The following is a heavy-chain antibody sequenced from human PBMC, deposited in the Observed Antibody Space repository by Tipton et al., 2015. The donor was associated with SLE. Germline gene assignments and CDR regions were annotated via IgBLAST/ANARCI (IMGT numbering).Heavy chain of an antibody. CDR1: GGSFSGYY. J-gene: IGHJ4*02. CDR3: ARDLEK. V-gene: IGHV4-34*01. CDR2: INHSGST. D-gene: IGHD5-24*01. Sequence: TLSLTCAAYGGSFSGYYWSWIRQSPGKGLEWIGEINHSGSTNYNPSLKSRVTISVDTSKKQFSLKVSSVTAADTAVYYCARDLEKWGQGTLVTVSS.